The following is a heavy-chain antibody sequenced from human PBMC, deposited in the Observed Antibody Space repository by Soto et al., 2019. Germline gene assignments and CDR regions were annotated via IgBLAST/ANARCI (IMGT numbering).Heavy chain of an antibody. Sequence: GGSLRLSCAASGFTVSSNYMSWVRQAPGKGLEWVSVIYSGGSTYYADSVKGRFTISRDNSKNTLYLQMNSLRAEDTAVYYCARSKPMVRGVITAIDYWGQGTLVTVSS. CDR1: GFTVSSNY. CDR2: IYSGGST. V-gene: IGHV3-66*01. J-gene: IGHJ4*02. CDR3: ARSKPMVRGVITAIDY. D-gene: IGHD3-10*01.